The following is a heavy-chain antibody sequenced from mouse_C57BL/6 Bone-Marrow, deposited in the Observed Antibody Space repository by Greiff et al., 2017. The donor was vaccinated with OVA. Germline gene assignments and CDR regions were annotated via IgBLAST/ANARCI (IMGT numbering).Heavy chain of an antibody. D-gene: IGHD4-1*01. V-gene: IGHV1-55*01. CDR3: ASGGTGTSFDY. Sequence: QVQLQQPGAELVKPGASVKMSCKASGYTFTSYWITWVKQRPGQGLEWIGDIYPGSGSTNYNEKFKSKATLTVDTSSSTVYLQLSSLTSEDSAVYYCASGGTGTSFDYWGQGTTLTVSS. J-gene: IGHJ2*01. CDR2: IYPGSGST. CDR1: GYTFTSYW.